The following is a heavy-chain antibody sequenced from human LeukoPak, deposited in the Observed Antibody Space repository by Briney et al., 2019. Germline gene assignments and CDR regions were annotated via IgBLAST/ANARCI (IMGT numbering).Heavy chain of an antibody. CDR3: ARHYGGNPLDAFDI. CDR2: INPNSGGT. V-gene: IGHV1-2*06. J-gene: IGHJ3*02. CDR1: GYTFTGYY. D-gene: IGHD4-23*01. Sequence: GASVKVSCKASGYTFTGYYMHWVRQAPGQGLEWMGRINPNSGGTNYAQKLQGRVTMTTDTSTSTAYMELRSLRSDDTAVYYCARHYGGNPLDAFDIWGQGTMVTVSS.